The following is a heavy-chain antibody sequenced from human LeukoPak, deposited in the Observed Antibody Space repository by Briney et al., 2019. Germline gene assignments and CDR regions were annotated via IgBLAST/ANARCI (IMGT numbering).Heavy chain of an antibody. CDR2: IYNSGST. Sequence: PWETLSLTCSVSGGSISSSTYYWGWIRQPPAKGLQWIGNIYNSGSTYYNPSLKSRVTISVDTSKNQFSLKLSSVTAADTAVYYCARQAYSSNLGWFDPWGQGTLVTVSS. J-gene: IGHJ5*02. CDR1: GGSISSSTYY. V-gene: IGHV4-39*01. D-gene: IGHD6-13*01. CDR3: ARQAYSSNLGWFDP.